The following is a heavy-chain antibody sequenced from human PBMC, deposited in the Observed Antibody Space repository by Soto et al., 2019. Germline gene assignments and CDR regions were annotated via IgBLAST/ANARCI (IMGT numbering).Heavy chain of an antibody. Sequence: QVQLVQSGAEVKKPGSSVKVSCKASGGTFSSYPISWVRQAPGQGLEWMGRIIPILGIANYAQKFQGRVTITADKATSTAYMELSSLRSEDTAVYYCAATTVTTRGRYYYGMDVLGPGTTVTVSS. CDR3: AATTVTTRGRYYYGMDV. V-gene: IGHV1-69*02. CDR2: IIPILGIA. J-gene: IGHJ6*02. D-gene: IGHD4-17*01. CDR1: GGTFSSYP.